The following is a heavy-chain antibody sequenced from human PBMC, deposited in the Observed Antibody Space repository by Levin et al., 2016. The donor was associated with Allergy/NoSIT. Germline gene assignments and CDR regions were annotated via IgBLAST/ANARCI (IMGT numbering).Heavy chain of an antibody. J-gene: IGHJ4*02. CDR1: GFTVSSNY. D-gene: IGHD1-26*01. CDR3: ATAEYIDSGNYYGIDY. V-gene: IGHV3-66*01. CDR2: LWHGGDA. Sequence: GESLKISCAASGFTVSSNYMSWVRQAPGKRLECVSVLWHGGDAYYADSVKGRFTIFRDNSKNTVYLEMNALRADDTAVYYCATAEYIDSGNYYGIDYWGQGTLVTVSS.